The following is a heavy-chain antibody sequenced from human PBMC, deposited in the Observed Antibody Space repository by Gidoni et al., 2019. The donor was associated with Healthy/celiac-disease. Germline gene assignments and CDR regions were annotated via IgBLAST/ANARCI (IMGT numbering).Heavy chain of an antibody. Sequence: EVQLLESGGGLVQPGGSLRLSCAASGFTFSSYAMSWVRQAPGKGLEWVSAISGSGGSTYYADSVKGRFTISRDNSKNTLYLQMNSLRAEDTAVYYCAKEGKQQLVPKHSTFDYWGQGTLVTVSS. D-gene: IGHD6-13*01. CDR3: AKEGKQQLVPKHSTFDY. CDR1: GFTFSSYA. CDR2: ISGSGGST. V-gene: IGHV3-23*01. J-gene: IGHJ4*02.